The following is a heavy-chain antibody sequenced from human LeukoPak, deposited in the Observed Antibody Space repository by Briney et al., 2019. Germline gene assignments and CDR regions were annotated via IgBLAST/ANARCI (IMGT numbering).Heavy chain of an antibody. J-gene: IGHJ3*01. Sequence: PGGSLRLSCAASGFTFSRYWMSWFRQAPGKGLEWVANIKQDGSEQFYVDSVKGRFIISRDNAKNSLYLQINSLRVEDTAVYYCARDRSSGYYVDAFDFWGQGTMVTVSS. CDR2: IKQDGSEQ. CDR1: GFTFSRYW. D-gene: IGHD3-22*01. CDR3: ARDRSSGYYVDAFDF. V-gene: IGHV3-7*01.